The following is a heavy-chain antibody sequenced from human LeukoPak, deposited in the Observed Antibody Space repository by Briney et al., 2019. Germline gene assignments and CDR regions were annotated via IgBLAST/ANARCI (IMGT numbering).Heavy chain of an antibody. CDR3: ARGSSTNCYGGNCFYYYMAV. CDR2: INSGSDII. CDR1: GFTFSTYH. D-gene: IGHD2-2*01. J-gene: IGHJ6*03. Sequence: TGESLRLSCAASGFTFSTYHMIWVRQAPGKGLEWLSYINSGSDIIYYADSVKGRFTISRDNAKNTLILQMNSLRAEDTAVYYCARGSSTNCYGGNCFYYYMAVWGKGTTVTVSS. V-gene: IGHV3-48*01.